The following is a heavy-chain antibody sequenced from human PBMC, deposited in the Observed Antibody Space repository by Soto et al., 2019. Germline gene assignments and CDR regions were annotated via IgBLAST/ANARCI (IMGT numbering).Heavy chain of an antibody. CDR2: INAGNGNT. CDR1: GYTFTTYA. J-gene: IGHJ4*02. Sequence: QVQLVQSGAEEKKPGASVRVSCKASGYTFTTYAMHWVHQGPGQRLEWMGWINAGNGNTKYSQKFQGRVTITRDTSASTAYMELSSMRSEDTAVYYCARAVAVPADFDYWGQGTLVTVSS. V-gene: IGHV1-3*05. D-gene: IGHD6-19*01. CDR3: ARAVAVPADFDY.